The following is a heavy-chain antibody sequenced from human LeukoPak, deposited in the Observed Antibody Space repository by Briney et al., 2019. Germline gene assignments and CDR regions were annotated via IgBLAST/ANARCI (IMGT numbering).Heavy chain of an antibody. Sequence: SETLSLTCTVSGGSISSSSYYWGWIRQPPGKGLEWIGSIYYSGSTYYNPSLKSRVTISVDTSKNQFSLKLSSVTAADTAVYYCARGVASGYCSSTSCLRSDAFDIWGQGTMVTISS. J-gene: IGHJ3*02. CDR1: GGSISSSSYY. D-gene: IGHD2-2*03. CDR3: ARGVASGYCSSTSCLRSDAFDI. V-gene: IGHV4-39*07. CDR2: IYYSGST.